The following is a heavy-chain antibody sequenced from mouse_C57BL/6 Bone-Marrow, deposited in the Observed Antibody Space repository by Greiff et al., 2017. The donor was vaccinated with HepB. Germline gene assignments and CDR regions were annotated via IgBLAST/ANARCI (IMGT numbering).Heavy chain of an antibody. CDR1: GYTFTEYT. J-gene: IGHJ2*01. CDR3: ARHEEGGYYDPRLGY. Sequence: QVQLKESGAELVKPGASVKLSCKASGYTFTEYTIHWVKQRSGQGLEWIGWFYPGSGSIKYNEKFKDKATLTADKSSSTVYMELSRLTSEDSAVYVCARHEEGGYYDPRLGYWGQGTTLTVSS. CDR2: FYPGSGSI. V-gene: IGHV1-62-2*01. D-gene: IGHD2-4*01.